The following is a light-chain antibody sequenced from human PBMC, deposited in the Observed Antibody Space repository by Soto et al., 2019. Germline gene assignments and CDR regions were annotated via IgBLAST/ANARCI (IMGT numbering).Light chain of an antibody. V-gene: IGLV2-14*01. CDR1: SSDVGGYKY. CDR3: CSYTSSNTLLL. CDR2: EVS. Sequence: QPVLTQPASVSGSPGQSITISCTGTSSDVGGYKYVSWYQQRPGKAPELIIYEVSNRPSGVSNRFSGSKSANTASLTISGLQAEDEADYFCCSYTSSNTLLLFGGGTKLTVL. J-gene: IGLJ3*02.